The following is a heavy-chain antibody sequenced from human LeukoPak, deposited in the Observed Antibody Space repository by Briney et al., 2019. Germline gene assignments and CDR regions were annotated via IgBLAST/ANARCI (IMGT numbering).Heavy chain of an antibody. CDR2: IYTSGST. CDR3: AREACCSTSCYTDY. CDR1: GGSISSYY. Sequence: PSETLSLTCTVSGGSISSYYWSWIRQPAGKGLEWIGRIYTSGSTNYNPSLKSRVTMSVDTSKNQFSLKLSSVTAADTAVYYCAREACCSTSCYTDYWGQGTLVTVSS. V-gene: IGHV4-4*07. J-gene: IGHJ4*02. D-gene: IGHD2-2*02.